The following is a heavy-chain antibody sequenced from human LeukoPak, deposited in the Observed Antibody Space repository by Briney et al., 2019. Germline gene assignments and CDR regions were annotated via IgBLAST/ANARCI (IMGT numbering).Heavy chain of an antibody. V-gene: IGHV1-2*04. J-gene: IGHJ1*01. D-gene: IGHD3-22*01. CDR3: ARGRTPYYYDSSGYSPWGGYFQR. CDR1: GYTFTGYY. Sequence: ASVKVSCKASGYTFTGYYMHWVRQAPGQGLEWMGWINPNSGGTNYAQKFQGWVTMTRDTSISTAYMELSRLRSDDTAVYYCARGRTPYYYDSSGYSPWGGYFQRWGQGTLVSVSS. CDR2: INPNSGGT.